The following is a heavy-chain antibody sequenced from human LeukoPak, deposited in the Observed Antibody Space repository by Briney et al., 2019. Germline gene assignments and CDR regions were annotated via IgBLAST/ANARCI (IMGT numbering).Heavy chain of an antibody. V-gene: IGHV4-61*02. J-gene: IGHJ6*03. D-gene: IGHD3-10*01. CDR2: IYTSGST. Sequence: SETLSLTCTVSGGSISSGSYYWSWIRQPAGKGLEWIGRIYTSGSTNYNPSLKSRVTISVDTSKNQFSLKLSSVIAADTAVYYCARSPLLYYYGSGSYYLATGLQKTGYYYYYMDVWGKGTTVTVSS. CDR1: GGSISSGSYY. CDR3: ARSPLLYYYGSGSYYLATGLQKTGYYYYYMDV.